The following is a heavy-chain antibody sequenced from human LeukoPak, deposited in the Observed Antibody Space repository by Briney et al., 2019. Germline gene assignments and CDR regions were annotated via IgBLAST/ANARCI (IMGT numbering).Heavy chain of an antibody. J-gene: IGHJ5*02. D-gene: IGHD2-2*01. V-gene: IGHV5-51*01. CDR2: IYPGDSDT. Sequence: GESLKISCKGSGYIFAAYWIGWLRQMPGKGLEWMGSIYPGDSDTRYSPSFQGQVTISVDRSINTAYLQWNSLKASDTAIYYCARLQEDIVVVPAAIPYNWFDPWGRGSLVTVSS. CDR3: ARLQEDIVVVPAAIPYNWFDP. CDR1: GYIFAAYW.